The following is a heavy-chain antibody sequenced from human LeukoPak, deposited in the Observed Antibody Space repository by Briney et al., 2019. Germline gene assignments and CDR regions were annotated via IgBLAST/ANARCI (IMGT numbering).Heavy chain of an antibody. Sequence: SSETLSLTCTVSGGSISSYYWSRIRQPAGKGLEWIGRIYTSGSTNYNPSLKSRVTMSVDTSKNQFSLKLSSVTAADTAVYYCARDSFKAVAGYNWFDPWGQGTLVTVSS. CDR3: ARDSFKAVAGYNWFDP. CDR1: GGSISSYY. J-gene: IGHJ5*02. V-gene: IGHV4-4*07. CDR2: IYTSGST. D-gene: IGHD6-19*01.